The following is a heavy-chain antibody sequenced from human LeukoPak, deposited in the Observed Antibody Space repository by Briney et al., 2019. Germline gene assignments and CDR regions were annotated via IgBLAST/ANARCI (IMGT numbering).Heavy chain of an antibody. CDR2: ISSSSSYI. J-gene: IGHJ4*02. V-gene: IGHV3-21*01. Sequence: GRSLRLSCAASGFTFDDYAMHWVRQAPGKGLEWVSSISSSSSYIYYADSVKGRFTISRDNAKNSLYLQMNSLRAEDTAVYYCARDVRTMVRGVFDYWGQGTLVTVSS. D-gene: IGHD3-10*01. CDR1: GFTFDDYA. CDR3: ARDVRTMVRGVFDY.